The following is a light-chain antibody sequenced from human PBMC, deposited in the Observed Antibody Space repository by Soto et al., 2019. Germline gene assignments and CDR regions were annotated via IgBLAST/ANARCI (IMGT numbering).Light chain of an antibody. CDR1: QSVTSSY. J-gene: IGKJ3*01. CDR2: GAS. Sequence: EIVLTQSPGTLSLSPGERATLTCRASQSVTSSYLAWYQQKPGQAPRLLMYGASSRATGIPDRFGGSGSGTDFTLTISRLEPEDFAVYYCQQYGSSPVTFGPGTTVDIK. V-gene: IGKV3-20*01. CDR3: QQYGSSPVT.